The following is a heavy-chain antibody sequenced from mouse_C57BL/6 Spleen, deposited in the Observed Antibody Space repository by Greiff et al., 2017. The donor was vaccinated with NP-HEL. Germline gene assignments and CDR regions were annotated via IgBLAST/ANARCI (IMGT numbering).Heavy chain of an antibody. CDR3: ARRGVPYSNYNDY. D-gene: IGHD2-5*01. CDR2: IHPNSGST. Sequence: QVQLQQPGAELVKPGASVKLSCKASGYTFTSYWMHWVKQRPGQGLEWIGMIHPNSGSTNYNEKFKSKATLTVDKSSSTAYMQLSSLTSEDSAVYYCARRGVPYSNYNDYWGQGTTLTVSS. CDR1: GYTFTSYW. J-gene: IGHJ2*01. V-gene: IGHV1-64*01.